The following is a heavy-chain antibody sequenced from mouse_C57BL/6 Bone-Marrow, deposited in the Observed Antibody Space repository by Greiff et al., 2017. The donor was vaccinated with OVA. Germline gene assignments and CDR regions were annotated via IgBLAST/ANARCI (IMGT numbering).Heavy chain of an antibody. CDR2: IDPSDSYT. J-gene: IGHJ3*01. CDR1: GYTFTSYW. V-gene: IGHV1-69*01. CDR3: ARRTEGFAY. Sequence: QVQLQQPGAELVMPGASVKLSCKASGYTFTSYWMHWVKQRPGQGLEWIGEIDPSDSYTNYNQKFKGKSTLTVDKSSSTAYMQLSSLTSEDSVVYYCARRTEGFAYWGQGTLVTVSA.